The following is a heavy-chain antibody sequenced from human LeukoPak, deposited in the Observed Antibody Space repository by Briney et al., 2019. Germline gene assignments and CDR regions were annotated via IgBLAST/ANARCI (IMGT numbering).Heavy chain of an antibody. CDR1: GGSISTNKYY. J-gene: IGHJ4*02. CDR2: IYYSGST. Sequence: SETLSLTCTVSGGSISTNKYYWGWIRQPPGKGLEWIGSIYYSGSTYYNPSLKSRVTISVDTSKNQFSLKLSSVTAADTAVYYCARRFSVGSFDYWGQGTLVTVSS. D-gene: IGHD3-10*01. V-gene: IGHV4-39*01. CDR3: ARRFSVGSFDY.